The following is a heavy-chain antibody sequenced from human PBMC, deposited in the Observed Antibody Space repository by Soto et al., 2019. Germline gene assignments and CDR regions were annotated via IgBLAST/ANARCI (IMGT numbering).Heavy chain of an antibody. J-gene: IGHJ4*02. D-gene: IGHD1-7*01. CDR2: ITTSGSDM. V-gene: IGHV3-48*03. Sequence: GGSLRLSCAGSGFPFSTYEMNWVRQAPGKGLEWIAHITTSGSDMNYADSVKGRFTISRDNSKSSVFLQMNSLRVEDTAIYYCASKIFGTTYFDYWGQGALVTVSS. CDR3: ASKIFGTTYFDY. CDR1: GFPFSTYE.